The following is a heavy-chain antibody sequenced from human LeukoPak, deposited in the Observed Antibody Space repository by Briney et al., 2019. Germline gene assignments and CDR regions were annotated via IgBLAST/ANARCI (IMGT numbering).Heavy chain of an antibody. CDR3: ARDLPGIAGDGTGYFLH. J-gene: IGHJ1*01. D-gene: IGHD6-13*01. CDR2: INPNRGGT. Sequence: GASVTVSCKASGYTFTGYYMHWVRQAPGHGLEWMGWINPNRGGTNYAQKFQGRVSMTRDTSTSTAYMELRSLRSDDTAVYYCARDLPGIAGDGTGYFLHWGQGTLVTVSS. V-gene: IGHV1-2*02. CDR1: GYTFTGYY.